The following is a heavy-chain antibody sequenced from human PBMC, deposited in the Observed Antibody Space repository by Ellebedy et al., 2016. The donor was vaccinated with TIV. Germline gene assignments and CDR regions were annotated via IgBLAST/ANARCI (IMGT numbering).Heavy chain of an antibody. J-gene: IGHJ4*02. V-gene: IGHV4-59*01. CDR3: AREGATNYFDY. D-gene: IGHD1-26*01. CDR2: IYYSGST. CDR1: GGSISSYY. Sequence: MPSETLSLTCTVSGGSISSYYWSWIRQPPGKGLEWIGYIYYSGSTNYNPSLKSRVTISVDTSKNQFSLKLSSVTAADTAVYYCAREGATNYFDYWGQGTLVTVSS.